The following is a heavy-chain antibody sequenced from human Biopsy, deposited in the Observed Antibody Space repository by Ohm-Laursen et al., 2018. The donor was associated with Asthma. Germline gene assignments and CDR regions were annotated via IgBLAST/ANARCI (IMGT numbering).Heavy chain of an antibody. CDR1: GGSMSSSSYY. V-gene: IGHV4-39*01. CDR2: ISYTGSA. J-gene: IGHJ4*02. CDR3: ARHWDWGSFFDY. D-gene: IGHD7-27*01. Sequence: SDTLSLTCTVSGGSMSSSSYYWGWIRQPPGKGLEWMGSISYTGSAYHNPPLKSLVTISENTSKNHFSRNLSSVTAADTAVYYCARHWDWGSFFDYWGQGTPVTVSS.